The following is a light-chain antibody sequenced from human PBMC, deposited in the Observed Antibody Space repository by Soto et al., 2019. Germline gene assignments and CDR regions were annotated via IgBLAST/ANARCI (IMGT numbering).Light chain of an antibody. CDR3: QSYDNSLSVYV. CDR1: SSNIGAHYD. J-gene: IGLJ1*01. CDR2: GNS. V-gene: IGLV1-40*01. Sequence: QPVLTQPPSVSGAPGQRVTISCTGSSSNIGAHYDVHWYQQLPGTAPKLLIYGNSNRPSGVLDRFSGSKSGTSASLAITGLQAEDEADYYCQSYDNSLSVYVFGTGTKLTVL.